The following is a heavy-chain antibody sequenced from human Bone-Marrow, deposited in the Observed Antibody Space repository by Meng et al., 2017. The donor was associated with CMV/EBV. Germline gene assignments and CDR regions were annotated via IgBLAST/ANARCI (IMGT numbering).Heavy chain of an antibody. J-gene: IGHJ4*02. D-gene: IGHD3-22*01. CDR2: INHSGST. V-gene: IGHV4-34*01. CDR1: GGSFSGYY. Sequence: QVRLQQWGAGLLKPSEPLSLPCAVYGGSFSGYYWSWIRQPPGRGLEWIGEINHSGSTNYNPSLKSRVTISVDTSKNQFSLKLSSVTAADTAVYYCARGVDYYDSSGYYYWGQGTLVTVSS. CDR3: ARGVDYYDSSGYYY.